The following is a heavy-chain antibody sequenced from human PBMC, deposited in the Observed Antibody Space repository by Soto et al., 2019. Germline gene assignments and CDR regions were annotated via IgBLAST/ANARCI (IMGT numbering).Heavy chain of an antibody. Sequence: ASVKVSCKASGYTFTIYYMHGVLQSAGQGLEWMGITNPSGGGTSYAQKFQGRVTMTRDTSTSTVYMELSSLRSEDTAVYYCARSLAYSSSWYFDYWGQGTLVTVSS. CDR2: TNPSGGGT. D-gene: IGHD6-13*01. CDR1: GYTFTIYY. V-gene: IGHV1-46*01. J-gene: IGHJ4*02. CDR3: ARSLAYSSSWYFDY.